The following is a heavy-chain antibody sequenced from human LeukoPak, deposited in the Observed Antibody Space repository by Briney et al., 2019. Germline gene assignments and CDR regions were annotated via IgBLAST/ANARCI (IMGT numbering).Heavy chain of an antibody. CDR2: IYYSGST. CDR1: GGSISNYY. V-gene: IGHV4-59*01. D-gene: IGHD3-10*01. Sequence: SETLSLTCTVSGGSISNYYWSWIRQPPGKGLEWIGYIYYSGSTNYNPSLIYYSGSTNYNPSLKSRVTISVDTSKNQFSLKLSSVTAADTAVYYCARWILYSSGSYSDYWGQGTLVTVSS. J-gene: IGHJ4*02. CDR3: ARWILYSSGSYSDY.